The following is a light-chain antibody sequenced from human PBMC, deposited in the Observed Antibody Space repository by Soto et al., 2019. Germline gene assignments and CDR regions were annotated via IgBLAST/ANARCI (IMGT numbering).Light chain of an antibody. Sequence: QSVLTQPPSVSGAPGQRVTISCTGSTSNIGAPFDVHWYQHLPGTAPRLLIYANNNRPSGVPDRFSGSKSGTSASLAITGLQADDEADYYCQSFDSRLRAPVFGGGTKLTVL. CDR3: QSFDSRLRAPV. CDR1: TSNIGAPFD. J-gene: IGLJ2*01. V-gene: IGLV1-40*01. CDR2: ANN.